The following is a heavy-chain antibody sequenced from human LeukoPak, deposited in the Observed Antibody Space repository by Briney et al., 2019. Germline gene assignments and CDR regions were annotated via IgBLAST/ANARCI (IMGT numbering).Heavy chain of an antibody. CDR2: ISGSGGNT. V-gene: IGHV3-23*01. J-gene: IGHJ4*02. CDR3: AKRGVVIRVFLVGFHKEASYFDS. D-gene: IGHD3-10*01. Sequence: GGSLRLSCAVSGITLSNYGMSWVRQVPGKGLEWVSGISGSGGNTYYADSVKGRFTISRDIYKNTLYLQMNSLRAEDTAVYFCAKRGVVIRVFLVGFHKEASYFDSWGQGALVTVSS. CDR1: GITLSNYG.